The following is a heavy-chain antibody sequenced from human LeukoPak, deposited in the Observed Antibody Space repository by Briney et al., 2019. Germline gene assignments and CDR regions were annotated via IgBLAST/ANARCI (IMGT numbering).Heavy chain of an antibody. CDR2: ISTSSSYI. CDR1: RFTFNTYI. V-gene: IGHV3-21*01. Sequence: PGGSLRLSCAASRFTFNTYIMNWVRQAPGKGLEWVSSISTSSSYIYYADSVKGRFTISRGNAKNSLFLQMDSLRADDTAVYYCARADSSGYYLVGGFDIWGQGTIVTVSS. CDR3: ARADSSGYYLVGGFDI. J-gene: IGHJ3*02. D-gene: IGHD3-22*01.